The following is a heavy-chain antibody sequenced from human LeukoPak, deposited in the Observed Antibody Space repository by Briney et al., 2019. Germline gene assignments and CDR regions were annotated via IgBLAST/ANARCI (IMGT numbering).Heavy chain of an antibody. D-gene: IGHD6-19*01. CDR3: AKDLGSSGWFNDY. Sequence: GGSLRPSCAASGFTFSSYGMHWVRQAPGKGLEWVAVISYDGSNKYYADSVKGRFTISRDNSKNTLYLQMNSLRAEDTAVYYCAKDLGSSGWFNDYWGQGTLVTVSS. CDR2: ISYDGSNK. CDR1: GFTFSSYG. J-gene: IGHJ4*02. V-gene: IGHV3-30*18.